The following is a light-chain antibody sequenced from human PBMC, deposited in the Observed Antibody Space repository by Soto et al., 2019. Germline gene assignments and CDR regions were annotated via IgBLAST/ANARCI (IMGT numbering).Light chain of an antibody. V-gene: IGLV2-8*01. CDR1: SSDVGGYNY. J-gene: IGLJ1*01. Sequence: QSVLAQPPSASGSPGQSVTISCTGTSSDVGGYNYVSWYQQHPGKAPKLMIYEVSKRPSGVPDRFSGSKSGNTASLTVSGLQAEDEADYYCSSYEGSNTFVFGNGTKVTVL. CDR2: EVS. CDR3: SSYEGSNTFV.